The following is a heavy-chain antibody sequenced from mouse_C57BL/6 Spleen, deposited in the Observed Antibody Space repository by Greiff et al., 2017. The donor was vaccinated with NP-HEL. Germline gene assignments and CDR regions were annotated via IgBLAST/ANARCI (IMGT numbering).Heavy chain of an antibody. CDR2: IDPEDGET. CDR1: GFNIKDYY. D-gene: IGHD3-2*02. V-gene: IGHV14-2*01. CDR3: ARDSSGGY. Sequence: EVKLVESGAELVKPGASVKLSCTASGFNIKDYYMHWVKQRTEQGLEWIGRIDPEDGETKYAPNFQGKATITADTSSNTAYLQLSSLTSEDTAVYYCARDSSGGYWGQGTTLTVSS. J-gene: IGHJ2*01.